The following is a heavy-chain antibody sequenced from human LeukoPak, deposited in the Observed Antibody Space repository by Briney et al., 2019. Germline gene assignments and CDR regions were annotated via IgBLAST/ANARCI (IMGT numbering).Heavy chain of an antibody. CDR2: ISGSGGST. V-gene: IGHV3-23*01. CDR3: AKSVGSAVTTNPYFDY. D-gene: IGHD4-17*01. J-gene: IGHJ4*02. CDR1: GFTFSDYA. Sequence: GGSLRLSCAASGFTFSDYAMSWVRQALGKGLKWVSVISGSGGSTYNVDPVKGRFTISRDNSKNTLYLQMNSLRAEDTAVYYCAKSVGSAVTTNPYFDYWGQGILVTVSS.